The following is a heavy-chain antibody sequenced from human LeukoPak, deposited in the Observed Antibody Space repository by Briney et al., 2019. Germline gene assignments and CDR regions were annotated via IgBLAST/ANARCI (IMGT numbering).Heavy chain of an antibody. V-gene: IGHV4-59*12. D-gene: IGHD3-16*01. CDR3: ARGGGGMRIYGKNWFDP. CDR2: IYYSGST. CDR1: GGSISSYY. Sequence: SETLSLTCTVSGGSISSYYWSWIRQSPGKGLEWIGYIYYSGSTNYNPSLKSRVTISVDTSKNQFSLKLSSVTAADTAVYYCARGGGGMRIYGKNWFDPWGQGTLVTVSS. J-gene: IGHJ5*02.